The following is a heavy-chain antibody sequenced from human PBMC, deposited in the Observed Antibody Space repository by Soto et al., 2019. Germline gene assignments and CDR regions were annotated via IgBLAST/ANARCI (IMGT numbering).Heavy chain of an antibody. V-gene: IGHV3-30*18. Sequence: PGGSLRLSCAASGFTFSSYGMHWVRQAPGKGLEWVAVISYDGSNKYYADSVKGRFTISRDNSKNTLYLQMNSLRAEDTAVYYCAKDWVSGGRTPYYYYMDVWGKGTTVTVSS. CDR1: GFTFSSYG. D-gene: IGHD2-15*01. CDR2: ISYDGSNK. CDR3: AKDWVSGGRTPYYYYMDV. J-gene: IGHJ6*03.